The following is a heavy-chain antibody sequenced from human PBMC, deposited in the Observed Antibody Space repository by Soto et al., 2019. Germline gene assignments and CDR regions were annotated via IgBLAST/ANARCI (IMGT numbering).Heavy chain of an antibody. Sequence: QVQLVESGGGVVQTGRSLRLSCEASGFTFSNYALHWVRQAPGKGLEWVAVISDDGSNKYYADSVKGRFTISRENSKNTLYLQMNILIAEDTAVYYCARDRFASSWSYFDYWGQGTPVTVSS. J-gene: IGHJ4*02. CDR3: ARDRFASSWSYFDY. CDR2: ISDDGSNK. CDR1: GFTFSNYA. V-gene: IGHV3-30-3*01. D-gene: IGHD6-13*01.